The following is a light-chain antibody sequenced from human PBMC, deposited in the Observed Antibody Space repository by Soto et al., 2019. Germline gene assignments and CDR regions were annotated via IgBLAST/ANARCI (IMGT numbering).Light chain of an antibody. CDR2: DAS. CDR3: QQRYSTTFT. V-gene: IGKV1-5*01. J-gene: IGKJ5*01. CDR1: QSISRW. Sequence: EIQMTQSRSTLSASAGDRVTITCRASQSISRWLAWYQKKPGKDPEFLIYDASSLESGVPSRFSGSVSGTEFNLTLRRLQTDECATYEGQQRYSTTFTVGPVTRLEIK.